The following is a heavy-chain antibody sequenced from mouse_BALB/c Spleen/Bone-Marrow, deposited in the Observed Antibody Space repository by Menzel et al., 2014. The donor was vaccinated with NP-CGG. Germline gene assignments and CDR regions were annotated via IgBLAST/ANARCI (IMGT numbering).Heavy chain of an antibody. Sequence: KPGQGLEWIGYINPYNDGTKYNEKFKGKATLTSDKSSSTAYMELSSLTSEDSADYYCARGGTSHFDYWGQGTTLTVSS. CDR2: INPYNDGT. V-gene: IGHV1-14*01. CDR3: ARGGTSHFDY. D-gene: IGHD3-3*01. J-gene: IGHJ2*01.